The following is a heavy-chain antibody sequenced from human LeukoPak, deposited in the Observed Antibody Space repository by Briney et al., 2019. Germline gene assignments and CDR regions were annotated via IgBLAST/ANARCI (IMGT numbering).Heavy chain of an antibody. Sequence: SETLSLTCTVSGGSISSSSYYWGWIRQPPGKGLEWIGSIYYSGSTYYNPSLKSRVTISVDTSKNQFSLKLSSVTAADTAVYYCARRTTWELHPFDYWGQGTLVTVSS. D-gene: IGHD1-26*01. V-gene: IGHV4-39*01. CDR2: IYYSGST. J-gene: IGHJ4*02. CDR3: ARRTTWELHPFDY. CDR1: GGSISSSSYY.